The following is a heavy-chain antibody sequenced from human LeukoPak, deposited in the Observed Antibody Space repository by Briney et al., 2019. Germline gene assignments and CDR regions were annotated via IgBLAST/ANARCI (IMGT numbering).Heavy chain of an antibody. Sequence: SSETLSLTCAVYGGSFSGYYWSWIRQPPGKGLEWIGEINHSGSTNYNPSLKSRVTISVDTSKNQFSLKLSSVTAADTAVYYCAREYNWKWFDTWGQGTLVTVSS. V-gene: IGHV4-34*01. CDR1: GGSFSGYY. D-gene: IGHD1-20*01. J-gene: IGHJ5*02. CDR2: INHSGST. CDR3: AREYNWKWFDT.